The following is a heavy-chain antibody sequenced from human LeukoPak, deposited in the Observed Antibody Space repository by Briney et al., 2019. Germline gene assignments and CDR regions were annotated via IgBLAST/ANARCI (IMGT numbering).Heavy chain of an antibody. D-gene: IGHD3-3*01. CDR1: GYTFTSYG. V-gene: IGHV1-18*01. J-gene: IGHJ3*02. CDR3: ARAETYYDFWSGYRNRDAFDI. CDR2: ISAYNGNT. Sequence: ASVKVSCKASGYTFTSYGISWVRQAPGQGLEWMGWISAYNGNTNYAQKLQGRVTMTTGTSTSTAYMELRSLRSDDTAVYYCARAETYYDFWSGYRNRDAFDIWGQGTMVTVSS.